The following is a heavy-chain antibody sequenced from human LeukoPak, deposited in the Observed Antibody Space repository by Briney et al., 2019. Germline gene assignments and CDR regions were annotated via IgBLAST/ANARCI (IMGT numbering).Heavy chain of an antibody. CDR2: IKQDGSEK. V-gene: IGHV3-7*01. CDR1: GFTFRSYW. Sequence: GGSLRLSCAASGFTFRSYWMNWVRQAPGKGLEWVANIKQDGSEKYVDSVKGRFTISRDNAKNSLYLQMNSLRAEDTAVYYCARDLNDLWSGKDAFDIWGQGTMVTVSS. J-gene: IGHJ3*02. D-gene: IGHD3-3*01. CDR3: ARDLNDLWSGKDAFDI.